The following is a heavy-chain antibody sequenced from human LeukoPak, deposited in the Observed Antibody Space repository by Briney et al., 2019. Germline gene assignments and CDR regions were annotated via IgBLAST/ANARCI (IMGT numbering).Heavy chain of an antibody. D-gene: IGHD6-13*01. CDR3: GRDALHSSSWYGWFDL. CDR2: INTNTGNP. J-gene: IGHJ5*02. V-gene: IGHV7-4-1*02. CDR1: GYTFTSYA. Sequence: ASVKVSCKASGYTFTSYAMNWVRQAPGQGLEWMGWINTNTGNPTYAQGFTGRFVFSLDTSVSTAYLQISSLKAEDTAVYYCGRDALHSSSWYGWFDLWGQGNLVTVSS.